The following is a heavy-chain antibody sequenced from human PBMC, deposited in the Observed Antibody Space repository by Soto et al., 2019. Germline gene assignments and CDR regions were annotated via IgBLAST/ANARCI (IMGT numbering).Heavy chain of an antibody. CDR2: IYYSGST. V-gene: IGHV4-31*03. CDR3: AREGEYDILTGYTLDY. J-gene: IGHJ4*02. D-gene: IGHD3-9*01. CDR1: GGSISSGGYY. Sequence: QVQLQESGPGLVKPSQTLSLTCTVSGGSISSGGYYWSWIRQHPGKGLEWIGYIYYSGSTYYNPFLKSRVTISVDTSKNQFSLKLSSVTAADTAVYYCAREGEYDILTGYTLDYWGQGTLVTVSS.